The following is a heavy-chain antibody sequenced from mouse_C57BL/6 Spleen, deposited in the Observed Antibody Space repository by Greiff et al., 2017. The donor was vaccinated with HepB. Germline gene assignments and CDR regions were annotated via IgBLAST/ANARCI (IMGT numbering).Heavy chain of an antibody. CDR3: ERSKDSKDY. Sequence: QVQLLQPGAGLVKPGASVKLSCKASGYTFTSYWMQWVKQMPGQGLEWIGEIDPSDSYTNYNQKFKGKATLTVDTSSSTAYMQLSSLISEDAAVYYCERSKDSKDYWGQGTLVTVSA. CDR1: GYTFTSYW. CDR2: IDPSDSYT. D-gene: IGHD2-5*01. V-gene: IGHV1-50*01. J-gene: IGHJ3*01.